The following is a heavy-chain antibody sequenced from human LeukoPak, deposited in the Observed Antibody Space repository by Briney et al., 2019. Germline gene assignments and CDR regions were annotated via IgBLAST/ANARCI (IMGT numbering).Heavy chain of an antibody. J-gene: IGHJ3*02. V-gene: IGHV3-48*04. CDR3: ARDRYGSGSYFDAFDI. Sequence: GGSLRLSCAASRFTVSSNYMSWVRQAPGKGLEWVSYISSSSSTIYYADSVKGRFTISRDNAKNSLYLQMNSLRAEDTAVYYCARDRYGSGSYFDAFDIWGQGTMVTVSS. CDR1: RFTVSSNY. CDR2: ISSSSSTI. D-gene: IGHD3-10*01.